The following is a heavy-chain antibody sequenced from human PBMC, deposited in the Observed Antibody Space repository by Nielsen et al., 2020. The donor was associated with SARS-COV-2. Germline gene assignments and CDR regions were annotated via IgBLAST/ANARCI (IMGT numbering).Heavy chain of an antibody. CDR2: IKEDGSQR. D-gene: IGHD6-19*01. Sequence: GESLKISCAASGFTFSNFWMSWVRQAPGKGLEWVANIKEDGSQRNYVDYVKGRFTISRDNAKDSLYLQINSLRAEDTAVYYCAKDYGGWFYYFDYWGQGTLVTVSS. V-gene: IGHV3-7*03. J-gene: IGHJ4*02. CDR3: AKDYGGWFYYFDY. CDR1: GFTFSNFW.